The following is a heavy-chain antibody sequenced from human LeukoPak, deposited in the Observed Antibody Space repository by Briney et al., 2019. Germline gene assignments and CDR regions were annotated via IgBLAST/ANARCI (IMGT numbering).Heavy chain of an antibody. CDR2: IYNNVRT. J-gene: IGHJ4*02. D-gene: IGHD2-15*01. CDR1: GGSVNSQNYY. V-gene: IGHV4-61*01. CDR3: AREGYCSGGSCYQY. Sequence: SETLSLTCTVSGGSVNSQNYYWNWIRQPPGKGLEWIGYIYNNVRTNYNPSLKSRVAIFVDTSTNQFSLRLSSVIAADTAVYYCAREGYCSGGSCYQYWGQGTPVTVSS.